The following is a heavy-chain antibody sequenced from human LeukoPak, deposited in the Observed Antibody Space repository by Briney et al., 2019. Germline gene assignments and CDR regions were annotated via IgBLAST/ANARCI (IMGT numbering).Heavy chain of an antibody. CDR2: ISAYNGNT. J-gene: IGHJ4*02. Sequence: ASVKVSCKASGYTFTSYGISWVRQAPGQGLEWMGWISAYNGNTNYAQKLQGRVTMTTDTSTSTAYMELRSLRSDDTAVYYCARVSGIAVAGTQPVYYFDYWGQGTLVTVSS. CDR1: GYTFTSYG. V-gene: IGHV1-18*01. CDR3: ARVSGIAVAGTQPVYYFDY. D-gene: IGHD6-19*01.